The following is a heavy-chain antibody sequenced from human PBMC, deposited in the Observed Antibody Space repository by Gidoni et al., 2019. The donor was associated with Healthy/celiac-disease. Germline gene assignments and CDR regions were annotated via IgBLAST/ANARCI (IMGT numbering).Heavy chain of an antibody. Sequence: QLQLQESGPGLVKPSETLSLTCTVSGGSISSSSYYWGWIRQPPGKGLEWLGRIYYSGSTYYNPSLKSRVTISVDTSKNQFSLKLSSVTAADTAVYYCARHLISSGWYAGDWGQGTLVTVSS. CDR3: ARHLISSGWYAGD. D-gene: IGHD6-19*01. CDR1: GGSISSSSYY. V-gene: IGHV4-39*01. CDR2: IYYSGST. J-gene: IGHJ4*02.